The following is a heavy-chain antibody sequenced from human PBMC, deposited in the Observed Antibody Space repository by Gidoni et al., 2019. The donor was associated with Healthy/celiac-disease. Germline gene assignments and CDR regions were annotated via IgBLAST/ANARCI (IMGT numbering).Heavy chain of an antibody. CDR2: ISSSGSTI. CDR3: ARDGSINWNYVPNYY. CDR1: GFTFSSYE. D-gene: IGHD1-7*01. J-gene: IGHJ4*02. V-gene: IGHV3-48*03. Sequence: EVQLVESGGGLVQPGGSLRLSCAASGFTFSSYEMNWVRQAPGKGLEWVSYISSSGSTIYYADSVKGRFTISRDNAKNSLYLQMNSLRAEDTAVYYCARDGSINWNYVPNYYWGQGTLVTVSS.